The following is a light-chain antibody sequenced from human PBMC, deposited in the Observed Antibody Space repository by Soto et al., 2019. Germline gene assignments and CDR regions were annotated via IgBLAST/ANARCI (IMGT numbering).Light chain of an antibody. Sequence: EIVLTQSPATLSLSPGERATLSCRASQSVSSYLVWYQQKPGQAPRLLINDASNRATGIPARFSGSGSGTDFTLTISSLEPEDFAVYYCQQRNSWPLTFGGGTKVEIK. J-gene: IGKJ4*01. V-gene: IGKV3-11*01. CDR1: QSVSSY. CDR2: DAS. CDR3: QQRNSWPLT.